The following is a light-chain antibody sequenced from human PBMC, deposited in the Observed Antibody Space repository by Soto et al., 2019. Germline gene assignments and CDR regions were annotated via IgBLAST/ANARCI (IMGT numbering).Light chain of an antibody. CDR1: QSVSSN. Sequence: DIVMTQSPPTLSVSPGERVTLSCRASQSVSSNLAWYQQKPGQSPRLLIYSASTRATGIPARFSGSGSGTEFTLTISSLQSEDFALYYCQQYDDWPPWTFGQGTKVEIK. CDR2: SAS. V-gene: IGKV3-15*01. CDR3: QQYDDWPPWT. J-gene: IGKJ1*01.